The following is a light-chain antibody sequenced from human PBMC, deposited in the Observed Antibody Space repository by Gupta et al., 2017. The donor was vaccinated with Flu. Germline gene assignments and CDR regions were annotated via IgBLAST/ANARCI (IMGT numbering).Light chain of an antibody. CDR2: AAS. J-gene: IGKJ2*01. CDR1: QSISNS. Sequence: DIQMTQSPSTLSASVGDRVTIPCRASQSISNSLNWYQQKAGKAPKLLINAASTLQSGVPARFSGSGSVTEFTLTIDTLQPEDFATYFCQQAANIPYTFGQGTKVEIK. CDR3: QQAANIPYT. V-gene: IGKV1-39*01.